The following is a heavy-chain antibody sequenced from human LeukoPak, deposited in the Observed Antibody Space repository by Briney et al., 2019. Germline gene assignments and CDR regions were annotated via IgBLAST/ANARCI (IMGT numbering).Heavy chain of an antibody. CDR3: AKTYYYDSSGYTYFDY. V-gene: IGHV3-23*01. Sequence: AGGSLRLSCAASGFTFSSYVMSWVRQAPGKGLEWVSAISGSGGSTYYADSVKGRFTISRDNSKNTLYLQMNSLRAEHTAVYYCAKTYYYDSSGYTYFDYWGQGTLVTVSS. CDR2: ISGSGGST. CDR1: GFTFSSYV. D-gene: IGHD3-22*01. J-gene: IGHJ4*02.